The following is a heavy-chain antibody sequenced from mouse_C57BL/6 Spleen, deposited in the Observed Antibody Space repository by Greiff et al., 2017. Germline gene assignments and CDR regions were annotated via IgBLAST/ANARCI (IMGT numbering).Heavy chain of an antibody. J-gene: IGHJ2*01. Sequence: QVQLQQPGAELVMPGASVKLSCKASGYTFTSYWMHWVKQRPGQGLEWIGEIDPSDSYTNYNQKFKGKSTLTVDKSSSTAYMQLSSLTSEASAVYYCARSYSYLEGWGQGNTLTVAS. V-gene: IGHV1-69*01. CDR1: GYTFTSYW. CDR2: IDPSDSYT. D-gene: IGHD1-1*01. CDR3: ARSYSYLEG.